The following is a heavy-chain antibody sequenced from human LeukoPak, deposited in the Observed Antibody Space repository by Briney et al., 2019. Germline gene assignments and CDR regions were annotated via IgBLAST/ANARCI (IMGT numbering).Heavy chain of an antibody. CDR2: IRYDGSNK. J-gene: IGHJ6*04. D-gene: IGHD3-10*01. CDR1: EFTFSTYG. CDR3: ARDVGPDYYYGSGSYHPVDV. Sequence: PGGSLRLSCAASEFTFSTYGMHWVRQAPGKGLEWVAFIRYDGSNKYYADSVKGRFTISRDNSKNTLYLQMNSLRAEDTAVYYCARDVGPDYYYGSGSYHPVDVWGKGTTVTVSS. V-gene: IGHV3-30*02.